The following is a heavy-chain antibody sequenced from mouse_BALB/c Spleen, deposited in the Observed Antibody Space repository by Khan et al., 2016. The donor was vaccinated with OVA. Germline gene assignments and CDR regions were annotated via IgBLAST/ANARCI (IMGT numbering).Heavy chain of an antibody. V-gene: IGHV9-2-1*01. CDR2: INTETGEP. CDR1: GYTFTDYS. CDR3: ARSGSYDGIAY. Sequence: QIQLVQSGPELKKPGETVKISCKASGYTFTDYSMHWVKQAPGKGLKWMGWINTETGEPTYADDFKGRFAFSLETSASTAYLQINHLKNEATATYFCARSGSYDGIAYWGQGTTLTVSS. D-gene: IGHD2-12*01. J-gene: IGHJ2*01.